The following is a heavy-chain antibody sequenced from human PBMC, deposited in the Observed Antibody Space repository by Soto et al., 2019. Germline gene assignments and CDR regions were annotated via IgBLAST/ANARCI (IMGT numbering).Heavy chain of an antibody. V-gene: IGHV3-53*01. CDR2: IYSGGST. CDR1: GFTVSSNY. CDR3: AKLNTGYYDSSGYYHY. J-gene: IGHJ4*02. D-gene: IGHD3-22*01. Sequence: PGGSLRLSCAASGFTVSSNYMSWVRQAPGKGLEWVSVIYSGGSTYYADSVKGRFTISRDNSKNTLYLQMNSLRAEDTAVYYCAKLNTGYYDSSGYYHYWGQGTLVTVSS.